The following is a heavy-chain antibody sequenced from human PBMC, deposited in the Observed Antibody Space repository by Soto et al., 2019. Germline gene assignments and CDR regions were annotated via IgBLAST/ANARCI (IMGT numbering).Heavy chain of an antibody. CDR3: TRRRGYSSGWYYFDY. V-gene: IGHV3-73*01. CDR2: IRSKANNYAT. D-gene: IGHD6-19*01. CDR1: GFTFSGSA. J-gene: IGHJ4*02. Sequence: LRLSCAASGFTFSGSAMHWVRQASGKGLEWVGRIRSKANNYATAYAASVKGRFTISRDDSKNTAYLQMNSLKTEDTAVYYCTRRRGYSSGWYYFDYWGPGTLVTVSS.